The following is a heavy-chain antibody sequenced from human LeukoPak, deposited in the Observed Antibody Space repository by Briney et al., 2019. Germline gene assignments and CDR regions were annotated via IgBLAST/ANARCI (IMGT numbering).Heavy chain of an antibody. CDR2: ISGSGGST. Sequence: GGSLRLSCAASGFTFSSYAMSWVRQAPGKGLEWVSAISGSGGSTYYADSVKGRFTISRDNSKNTLYLQMNSLRAEDTAVCYCAKDYDSSGYLYNWFDPWGQGTLVTVSS. CDR1: GFTFSSYA. D-gene: IGHD3-22*01. J-gene: IGHJ5*02. V-gene: IGHV3-23*01. CDR3: AKDYDSSGYLYNWFDP.